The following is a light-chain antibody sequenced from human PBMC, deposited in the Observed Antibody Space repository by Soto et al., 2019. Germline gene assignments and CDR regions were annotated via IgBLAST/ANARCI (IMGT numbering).Light chain of an antibody. Sequence: QSALTQPASVSGSPGQSITSSCTGTSSDVGSYNLVSWYQQHPGKAPKLMIYEVSKRPSGVSNRFSGSKSGNTASLTISGLQAEDEADYYCCSYAGRVFGGGTKLTVL. CDR3: CSYAGRV. CDR2: EVS. V-gene: IGLV2-23*02. J-gene: IGLJ2*01. CDR1: SSDVGSYNL.